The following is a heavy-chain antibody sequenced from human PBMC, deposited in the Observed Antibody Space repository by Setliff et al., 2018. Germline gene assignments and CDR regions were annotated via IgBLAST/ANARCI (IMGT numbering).Heavy chain of an antibody. D-gene: IGHD3-10*01. CDR2: IDPSGST. CDR1: GGSISSGTNY. CDR3: ARSLGSGSYYNSRPFYSDY. Sequence: PSETLSLTCTVSGGSISSGTNYWSWIRQPAGRGLEWIGHIDPSGSTNYQPSLKSRVTISGDTSKNQFSLKLTSVTAADTAVYYCARSLGSGSYYNSRPFYSDYWGQGTLVTVSS. V-gene: IGHV4-61*09. J-gene: IGHJ4*02.